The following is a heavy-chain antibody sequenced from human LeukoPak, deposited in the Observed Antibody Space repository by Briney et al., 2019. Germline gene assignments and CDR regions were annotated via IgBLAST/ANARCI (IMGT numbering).Heavy chain of an antibody. CDR1: GFTFSSYA. V-gene: IGHV3-23*01. CDR3: AASGSGYSGYDKGAFDI. D-gene: IGHD5-12*01. J-gene: IGHJ3*02. Sequence: PGGSLRLSCAASGFTFSSYAMSWVRQAPGKGLEWVSAISGSGGSTYYADSVKGRFTISRDNSKNTLYLQMNSLRAEDTAVYYCAASGSGYSGYDKGAFDIWGQGTMVTVSS. CDR2: ISGSGGST.